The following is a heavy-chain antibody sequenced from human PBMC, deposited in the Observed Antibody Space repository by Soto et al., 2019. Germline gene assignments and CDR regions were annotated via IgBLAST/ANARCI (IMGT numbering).Heavy chain of an antibody. Sequence: SVKVSCKASGGTFSSYAISWVRQAPGQGLEWMGGIIPIFGTANYAQKFQGRVTITADESTSTAYMELSSLRSEDTAVYYCASLPAVAGTFDYWGQGTLVTVSS. CDR1: GGTFSSYA. V-gene: IGHV1-69*13. CDR3: ASLPAVAGTFDY. D-gene: IGHD6-19*01. J-gene: IGHJ4*02. CDR2: IIPIFGTA.